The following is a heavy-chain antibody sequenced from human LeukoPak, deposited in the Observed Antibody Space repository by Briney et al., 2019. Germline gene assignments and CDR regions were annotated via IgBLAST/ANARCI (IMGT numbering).Heavy chain of an antibody. J-gene: IGHJ4*02. CDR3: ARLIDGYSTFDY. CDR1: GGSISSSSYY. D-gene: IGHD5-24*01. Sequence: SETLSLTCTVSGGSISSSSYYWGWIRQPPGKGLEWIGSIYYSGSTYYNPSLKSRVTISVDTSKNQFSLKLSSVTAADTAVYYCARLIDGYSTFDYWGQGTLVTVSS. V-gene: IGHV4-39*01. CDR2: IYYSGST.